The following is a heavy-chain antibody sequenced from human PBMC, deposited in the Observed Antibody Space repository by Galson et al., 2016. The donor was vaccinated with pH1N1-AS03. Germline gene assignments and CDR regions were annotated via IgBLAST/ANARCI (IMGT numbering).Heavy chain of an antibody. CDR3: ARADYSQYGPLMIDY. J-gene: IGHJ4*02. V-gene: IGHV4-59*01. D-gene: IGHD2-15*01. CDR2: IFDSGST. Sequence: TCTVSGGSISNYYWGWIRQPPGKRLEWIGYIFDSGSTNYNPSLKSRATISVDTSKSQFSLKLSSVTAADTAVYYCARADYSQYGPLMIDYWGQGALVTVSS. CDR1: GGSISNYY.